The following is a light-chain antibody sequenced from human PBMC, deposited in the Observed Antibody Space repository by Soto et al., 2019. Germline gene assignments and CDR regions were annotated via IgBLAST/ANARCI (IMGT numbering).Light chain of an antibody. V-gene: IGKV4-1*01. CDR1: QSVLYSSNNKNY. CDR2: WAS. Sequence: DIVMTQSPDSLAVSLGERATINCKSSQSVLYSSNNKNYLAWYQQKPGQPPKLLIYWASTRESGVPDRFSGSGSWTDFTLTIRSLQDEDVAVYYCQQYYSTPRTFGQGTKVEIK. CDR3: QQYYSTPRT. J-gene: IGKJ1*01.